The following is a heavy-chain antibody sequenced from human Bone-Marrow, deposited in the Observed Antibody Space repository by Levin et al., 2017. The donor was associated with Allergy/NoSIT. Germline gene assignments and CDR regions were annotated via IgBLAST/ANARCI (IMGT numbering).Heavy chain of an antibody. CDR1: GYTLNEYP. D-gene: IGHD3-10*01. J-gene: IGHJ1*01. CDR2: INAGEGQT. Sequence: AASVKVSCKVSGYTLNEYPIHWVRQAPGQRLEWMGRINAGEGQTDYSENFQDRVTITTDTAASVVYLELTKLRSEDTAFYYCARADTGPRSKYHLPLQYFQYWGQGTLVTVSS. V-gene: IGHV1-3*01. CDR3: ARADTGPRSKYHLPLQYFQY.